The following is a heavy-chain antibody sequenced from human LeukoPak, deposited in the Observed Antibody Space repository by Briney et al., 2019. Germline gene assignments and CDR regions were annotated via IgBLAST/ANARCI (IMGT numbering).Heavy chain of an antibody. CDR3: ARGPYSYDSSGAFDI. CDR1: RDSISSGDYY. J-gene: IGHJ3*02. Sequence: SQTLSLTCTVSRDSISSGDYYWRWIRQPAGKGLEWIGRISSSGSTNYNPSLKSRVTISVDTSKNQFSLKLSSVTAADTAVYFCARGPYSYDSSGAFDIWGQGTMVTVSS. CDR2: ISSSGST. D-gene: IGHD3-22*01. V-gene: IGHV4-61*02.